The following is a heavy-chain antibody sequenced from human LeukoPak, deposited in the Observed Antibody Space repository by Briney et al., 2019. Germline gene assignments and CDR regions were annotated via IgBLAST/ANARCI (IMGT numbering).Heavy chain of an antibody. Sequence: ASVKVSCKASGYTFTSYDINWVRQATGQGLEWMGWMNPNSGNTGYAQKFQGRVTMTRNTSTSTAYMELSSLRSEDTAVYYCARGGRDGYNRHNWFDPWGQGTLVTVSS. D-gene: IGHD5-24*01. CDR1: GYTFTSYD. CDR2: MNPNSGNT. CDR3: ARGGRDGYNRHNWFDP. J-gene: IGHJ5*02. V-gene: IGHV1-8*01.